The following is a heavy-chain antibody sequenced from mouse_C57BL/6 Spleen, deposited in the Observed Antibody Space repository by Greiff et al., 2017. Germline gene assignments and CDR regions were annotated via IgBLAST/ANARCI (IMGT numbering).Heavy chain of an antibody. Sequence: EVHLVESGGGLVKPGGSLKLSCAASGFTFSDYGMHWVRQAPEKGLEWVAYISSGSSSNYYADTVKGRFTISRDNAKNTLYLQMTSLRSEDTAMYYCARGRDWGYYFDDWGQGTTLTVSS. J-gene: IGHJ2*01. D-gene: IGHD4-1*01. V-gene: IGHV5-17*01. CDR3: ARGRDWGYYFDD. CDR1: GFTFSDYG. CDR2: ISSGSSSN.